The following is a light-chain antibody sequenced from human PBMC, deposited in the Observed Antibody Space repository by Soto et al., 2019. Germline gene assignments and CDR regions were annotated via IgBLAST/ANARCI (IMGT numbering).Light chain of an antibody. V-gene: IGLV1-44*01. CDR2: FNT. Sequence: QLVLTQPPSASGTPGQRVTFSCSGSGSNIGSNAVNWYQQLPGTAPKLLIYFNTQRPSGVPDRFSGSKSGTSASLAISGLQSEDEADYSCQSFDTSLGRSVFGGGTKVTVL. CDR1: GSNIGSNA. J-gene: IGLJ2*01. CDR3: QSFDTSLGRSV.